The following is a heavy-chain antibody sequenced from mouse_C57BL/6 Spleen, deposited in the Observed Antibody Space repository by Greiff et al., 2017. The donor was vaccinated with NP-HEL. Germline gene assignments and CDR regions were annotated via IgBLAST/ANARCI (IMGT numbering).Heavy chain of an antibody. D-gene: IGHD1-1*01. CDR1: GFTFSSYA. CDR2: ISDGGSYT. V-gene: IGHV5-4*01. J-gene: IGHJ3*01. Sequence: DVKLVESGGGLVKPGGSLKLSCAASGFTFSSYAMSWVRQTPEKRLEWVATISDGGSYTYYPDNVKGRFTISRDTAKNNLYLQMSHLKSEDTAMYYCARDSYGSSYEFAYWGQGTLVTVAA. CDR3: ARDSYGSSYEFAY.